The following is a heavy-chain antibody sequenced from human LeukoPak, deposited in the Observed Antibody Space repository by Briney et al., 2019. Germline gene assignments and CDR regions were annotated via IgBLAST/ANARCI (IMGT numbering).Heavy chain of an antibody. CDR2: ITGGGNTI. V-gene: IGHV3-11*04. CDR3: VRANYGFDY. Sequence: GGPLRLSCAASGFTFSDYYMSWIRQAPGKGLEWISYITGGGNTIEYGDSVKGRLTISRDNAENPLFLQMNSLRTEDTAVYYCVRANYGFDYWGQGTLVTVST. D-gene: IGHD3-10*01. CDR1: GFTFSDYY. J-gene: IGHJ4*02.